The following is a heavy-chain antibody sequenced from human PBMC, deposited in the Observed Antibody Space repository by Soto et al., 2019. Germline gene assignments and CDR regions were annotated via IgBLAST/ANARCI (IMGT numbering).Heavy chain of an antibody. V-gene: IGHV3-48*03. CDR2: ISSSGSTI. CDR3: ARDEDTAMVVPFDY. CDR1: GFTFSSYE. Sequence: GGSLRLSCAASGFTFSSYEMNWVRQAPGKGLEWVSYISSSGSTIYYADSVKGRFTISRDNAKNSLYLQMNSLRAEDTAVYYCARDEDTAMVVPFDYWGQGTLVTVSS. D-gene: IGHD5-18*01. J-gene: IGHJ4*02.